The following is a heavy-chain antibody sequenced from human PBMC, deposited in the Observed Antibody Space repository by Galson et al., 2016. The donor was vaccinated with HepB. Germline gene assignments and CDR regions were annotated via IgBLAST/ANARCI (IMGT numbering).Heavy chain of an antibody. J-gene: IGHJ4*02. Sequence: EVKKPGESLRISCKASGYSFSSFWIGWVRQMPGKGLEWMGIIYPGDSDTRDSPSFQGQVTISADRSINTAYLQWSSLKASDTAKYFCARSQSSSWYFQGVYWGQGTLVTVYS. CDR1: GYSFSSFW. V-gene: IGHV5-51*01. CDR2: IYPGDSDT. CDR3: ARSQSSSWYFQGVY. D-gene: IGHD6-13*01.